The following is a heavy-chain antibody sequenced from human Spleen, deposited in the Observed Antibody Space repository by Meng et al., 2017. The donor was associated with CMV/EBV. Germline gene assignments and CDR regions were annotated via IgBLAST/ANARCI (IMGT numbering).Heavy chain of an antibody. Sequence: VECGAWVKKPCALVKVSCKASGYTLTGYYMHWVRKAPGQGLEWMGWINPNSGGTNYAQKFQGRVTMTRDTSISTAYMELSRLRSDDTAVYYCARVSYSSPMEDYWGQGTLVTVFS. J-gene: IGHJ4*02. CDR1: GYTLTGYY. D-gene: IGHD6-19*01. CDR3: ARVSYSSPMEDY. CDR2: INPNSGGT. V-gene: IGHV1-2*02.